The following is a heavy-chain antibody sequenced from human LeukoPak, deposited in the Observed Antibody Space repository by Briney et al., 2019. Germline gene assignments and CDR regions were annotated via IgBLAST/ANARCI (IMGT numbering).Heavy chain of an antibody. CDR3: ASHYGSGSPNY. CDR1: GFSFSNYA. D-gene: IGHD3-10*01. CDR2: LSRSGSFI. V-gene: IGHV3-21*01. J-gene: IGHJ4*02. Sequence: GGSLRLSCAASGFSFSNYAMNWVRQAPGKGLEWVSSLSRSGSFIFYADSVRGRFTVSRDDAKDSLFLQLNSLRAEDTAVYYCASHYGSGSPNYWGQGTLVTVSS.